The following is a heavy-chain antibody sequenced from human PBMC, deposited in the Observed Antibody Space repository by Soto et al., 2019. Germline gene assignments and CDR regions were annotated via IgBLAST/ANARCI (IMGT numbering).Heavy chain of an antibody. Sequence: SETLSLTCTVSGGSVSSGSYYWSWIRQPPGKGLEWIGYIYYSGSTNYNPSLKSRVTISVDTSKNQFSLKLSSVTAADTAVYYCASPEGSAAPWYYYMDVWGKGTTVTVSS. CDR1: GGSVSSGSYY. D-gene: IGHD1-26*01. CDR2: IYYSGST. CDR3: ASPEGSAAPWYYYMDV. J-gene: IGHJ6*03. V-gene: IGHV4-61*01.